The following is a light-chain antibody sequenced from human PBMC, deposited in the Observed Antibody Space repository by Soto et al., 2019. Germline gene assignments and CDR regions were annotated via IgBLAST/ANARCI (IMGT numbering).Light chain of an antibody. CDR1: QTVMRN. CDR2: GAS. V-gene: IGKV3-15*01. CDR3: RQYGRSLGFA. J-gene: IGKJ4*01. Sequence: EIVMTQSPDTLSVSPGERATLSCRASQTVMRNLAWYQQKPGQPPRLHMYGASTRATGIPARFSGSGSGTDFTLTISRLEPEDFAVYYCRQYGRSLGFAFGGGTKVDIK.